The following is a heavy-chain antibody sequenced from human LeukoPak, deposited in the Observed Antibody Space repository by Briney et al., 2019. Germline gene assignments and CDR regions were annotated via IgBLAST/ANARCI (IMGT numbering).Heavy chain of an antibody. CDR3: ARGLLWFGEPPQDY. Sequence: ALVKVSCKASGYTFTGYYMHWVRQAPGQGLEWMGWINPNSGGTNYAQKFQGRVTMTRDTSISTAYMELSSLRSEDTAVYYCARGLLWFGEPPQDYWGQGTLVTVSS. D-gene: IGHD3-10*01. CDR1: GYTFTGYY. J-gene: IGHJ4*02. V-gene: IGHV1-2*02. CDR2: INPNSGGT.